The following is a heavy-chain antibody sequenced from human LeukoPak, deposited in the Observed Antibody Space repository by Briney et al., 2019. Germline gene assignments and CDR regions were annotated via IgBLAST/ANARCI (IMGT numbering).Heavy chain of an antibody. CDR1: GGTSSSYT. J-gene: IGHJ3*02. Sequence: VKVSCKASGGTSSSYTISWVRQAPGQGLEWMGRIIPIDGVENYAQKFQGRVTITADKLTSTAYMELSSLRSEDTAVYYCARALDCTNGVCFGDDAFDIWGQGTLVTVSS. V-gene: IGHV1-69*02. D-gene: IGHD2-8*01. CDR2: IIPIDGVE. CDR3: ARALDCTNGVCFGDDAFDI.